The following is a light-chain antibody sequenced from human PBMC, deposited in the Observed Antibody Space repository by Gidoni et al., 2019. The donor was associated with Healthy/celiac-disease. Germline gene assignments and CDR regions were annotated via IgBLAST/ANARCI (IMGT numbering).Light chain of an antibody. V-gene: IGKV1-39*01. CDR1: QSISSY. CDR2: AAS. Sequence: SASVGDRVTLTCRASQSISSYLNWYQQKPGKAPKLLIYAASSLQSGVPSRFSGSGSGTDFTLTISSLQPEDFATYYCQQSYSTPYTFGQGTKLESK. J-gene: IGKJ2*01. CDR3: QQSYSTPYT.